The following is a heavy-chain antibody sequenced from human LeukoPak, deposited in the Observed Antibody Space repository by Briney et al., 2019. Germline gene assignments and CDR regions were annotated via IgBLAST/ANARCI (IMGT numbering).Heavy chain of an antibody. J-gene: IGHJ4*02. Sequence: PGGSLRLSCAASGLTFSSHAMSWVRQAPGQGLEWVSAISGSGVTTYYADSVKGRFTISRDNSNNTLYLQMNSLRAEDTAVYYCATPGDVYGSGSRRDYWGQGTLVTVSS. CDR2: ISGSGVTT. CDR3: ATPGDVYGSGSRRDY. V-gene: IGHV3-23*01. D-gene: IGHD3-10*01. CDR1: GLTFSSHA.